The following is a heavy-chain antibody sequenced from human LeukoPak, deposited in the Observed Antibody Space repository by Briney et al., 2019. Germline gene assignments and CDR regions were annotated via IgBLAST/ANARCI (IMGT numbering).Heavy chain of an antibody. CDR2: ISSSGSSI. CDR1: GFTLSSYE. J-gene: IGHJ4*02. V-gene: IGHV3-48*03. D-gene: IGHD5-12*01. Sequence: PGGSLRLFCAASGFTLSSYEMNWVRQAPGKGLEWVSYISSSGSSIYYADSVKGRFTISRDNAKNSLYLQMNSLRAEDTAVYYCARGMVATSRTPVDYWGQGTLVTVSS. CDR3: ARGMVATSRTPVDY.